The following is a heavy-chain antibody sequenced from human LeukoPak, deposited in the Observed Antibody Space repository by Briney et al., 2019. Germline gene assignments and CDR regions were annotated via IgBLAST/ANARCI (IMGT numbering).Heavy chain of an antibody. CDR1: GFTFSSYA. V-gene: IGHV3-21*05. J-gene: IGHJ4*02. CDR2: IDTISSYI. CDR3: AVDFWSGHDY. D-gene: IGHD3-3*01. Sequence: GGSLRLSCAASGFTFSSYAMSWVRQAPGKGLEWVSYIDTISSYIQYSDSVRGRFTISRDNARNSLYLQIDNLRAEDTAVYYCAVDFWSGHDYWGQGTLVTVSS.